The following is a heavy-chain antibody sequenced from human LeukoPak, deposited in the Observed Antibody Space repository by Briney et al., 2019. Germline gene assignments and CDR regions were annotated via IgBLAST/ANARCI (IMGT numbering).Heavy chain of an antibody. CDR2: ISGYNGNT. D-gene: IGHD2-15*01. J-gene: IGHJ4*02. Sequence: ASVKVSCKASGYTFSSYGISWVRQSPGQGLEWMGWISGYNGNTNYAQKLQGRVTMTTDTSTSTAYMELRSLRSEDTAVYYCARDPPNCSGGSCYSGDYFDYWGQGTLVTVSS. CDR3: ARDPPNCSGGSCYSGDYFDY. CDR1: GYTFSSYG. V-gene: IGHV1-18*01.